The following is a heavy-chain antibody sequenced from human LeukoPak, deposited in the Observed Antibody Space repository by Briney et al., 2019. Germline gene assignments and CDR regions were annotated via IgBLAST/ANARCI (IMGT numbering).Heavy chain of an antibody. CDR2: IRYDGSNK. CDR1: GFTFSSYG. V-gene: IGHV3-30*02. D-gene: IGHD3-22*01. J-gene: IGHJ4*02. CDR3: AKSGYYYDSSGNPQYYFDY. Sequence: GGSLRLSCAASGFTFSSYGIHWVRQAPGKGLEWVAFIRYDGSNKYYADSVKGRFTISRDNSKNTLYLQMNSLRAEDTAVYYCAKSGYYYDSSGNPQYYFDYWGQGTLVTVSS.